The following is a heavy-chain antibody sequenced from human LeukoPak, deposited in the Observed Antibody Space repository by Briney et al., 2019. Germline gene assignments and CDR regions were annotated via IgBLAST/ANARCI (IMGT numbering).Heavy chain of an antibody. Sequence: GGSLRLSCTASGFTFSSYWMHWVRQPSGKGLVWVSRINRDGSGTSYVDSVKSRFTISRDNAKNTVYLQMNSLRAEDTAVYYCARDSNYGMDVWGQGTTVTVSS. V-gene: IGHV3-74*01. J-gene: IGHJ6*02. CDR2: INRDGSGT. CDR3: ARDSNYGMDV. CDR1: GFTFSSYW.